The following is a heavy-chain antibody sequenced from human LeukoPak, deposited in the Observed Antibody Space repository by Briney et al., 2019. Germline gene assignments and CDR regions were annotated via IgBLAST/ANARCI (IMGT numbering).Heavy chain of an antibody. CDR2: ISSSSSYI. Sequence: GGSLRLSCAASGFTFSSYSMNWVRQAPGKGLEWVSSISSSSSYIYYADSVKGRFTISRDNAKNSLYLQMDSLRTEDTAVYYCARSWDARLNFDYWGQGTLVTVSS. CDR1: GFTFSSYS. J-gene: IGHJ4*02. V-gene: IGHV3-21*01. CDR3: ARSWDARLNFDY. D-gene: IGHD1-26*01.